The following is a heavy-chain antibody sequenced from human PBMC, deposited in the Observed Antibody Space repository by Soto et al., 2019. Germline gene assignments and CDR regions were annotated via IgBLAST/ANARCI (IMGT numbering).Heavy chain of an antibody. CDR2: IYSGGST. CDR1: GFTVSSNY. V-gene: IGHV3-66*01. Sequence: PVGSLRLSCAASGFTVSSNYMSWVRQAPGKGLEWVSVIYSGGSTYYADSVKGRFTISRDNSKNTLYLQMNSLRAEDTAVYYCARAKNFWSEDWFDPWGQGTLVTVSS. J-gene: IGHJ5*02. CDR3: ARAKNFWSEDWFDP. D-gene: IGHD3-3*01.